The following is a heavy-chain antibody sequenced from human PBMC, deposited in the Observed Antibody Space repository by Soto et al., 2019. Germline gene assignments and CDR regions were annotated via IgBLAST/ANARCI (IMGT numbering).Heavy chain of an antibody. J-gene: IGHJ3*02. D-gene: IGHD3-22*01. CDR1: GGSISSYY. CDR3: ARGDSGNDAFDI. Sequence: SETLSLTCTVSGGSISSYYCSWIRQPPGKGLEWIGYIYYSGSTNYNPSLKSRVTISVDTSKNQFSLKLSSVTAADTAVYYCARGDSGNDAFDIWGQGTMVTVSS. V-gene: IGHV4-59*01. CDR2: IYYSGST.